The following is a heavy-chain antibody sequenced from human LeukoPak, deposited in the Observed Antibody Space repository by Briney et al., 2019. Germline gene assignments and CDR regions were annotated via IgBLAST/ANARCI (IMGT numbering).Heavy chain of an antibody. J-gene: IGHJ2*01. D-gene: IGHD3-22*01. Sequence: SVKVSFKASGGTFSSYAISWVRQAPGQGLEWMGGIIPIFGTANYAQKFQGRVTITADESTSTAYMELNSLRSEDTAVYYCARVVGYYDSSGYYWYFDLWGRGTLVTVSS. CDR1: GGTFSSYA. V-gene: IGHV1-69*13. CDR2: IIPIFGTA. CDR3: ARVVGYYDSSGYYWYFDL.